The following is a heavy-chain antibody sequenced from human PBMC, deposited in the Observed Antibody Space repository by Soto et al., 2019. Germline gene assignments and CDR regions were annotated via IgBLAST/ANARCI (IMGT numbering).Heavy chain of an antibody. V-gene: IGHV4-59*01. J-gene: IGHJ4*02. CDR3: ARVGGWVSEY. CDR2: INYSGST. CDR1: GGSISTFY. D-gene: IGHD3-16*01. Sequence: SETLSLTCTVSGGSISTFYWTWIRQPPGKGLEWIGYINYSGSTNYNPSLKSRVTISVDTSKNQFSLKLSSVTDADTAVYYCARVGGWVSEYWGQGTLVTVSP.